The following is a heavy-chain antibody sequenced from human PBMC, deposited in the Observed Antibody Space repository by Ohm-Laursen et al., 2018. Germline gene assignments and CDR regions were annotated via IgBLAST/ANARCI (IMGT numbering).Heavy chain of an antibody. V-gene: IGHV3-48*03. D-gene: IGHD2-2*01. J-gene: IGHJ5*01. CDR3: AKGTAYQLLSHNWVDS. CDR1: GFTFSSYE. Sequence: SLRLSCSALGFTFSSYEMNWVRQAPGKGLEWVSYISSSGSTIHYADSVKGRFTISRDNAKNSLYLQMNSLRAEDTAVFYCAKGTAYQLLSHNWVDSWGQGTLVTVSS. CDR2: ISSSGSTI.